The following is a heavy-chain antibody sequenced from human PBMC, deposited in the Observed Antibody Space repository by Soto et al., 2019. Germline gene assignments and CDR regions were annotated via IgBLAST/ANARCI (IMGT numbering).Heavy chain of an antibody. Sequence: QARLVQSGAEVKKPGASVKVSCKASGYTFTSYGLSWVRQAPGQGLEGMGWISAYNGNTNYAQKVQGRVTMTTDTSTSTAYRELRSLRSDETAVYYCARASTVYCSGAICYSYYWGQGTLVTVSS. CDR2: ISAYNGNT. V-gene: IGHV1-18*01. J-gene: IGHJ4*02. D-gene: IGHD2-15*01. CDR1: GYTFTSYG. CDR3: ARASTVYCSGAICYSYY.